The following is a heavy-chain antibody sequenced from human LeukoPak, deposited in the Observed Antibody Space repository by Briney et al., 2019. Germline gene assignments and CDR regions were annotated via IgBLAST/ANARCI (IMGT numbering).Heavy chain of an antibody. V-gene: IGHV3-20*04. CDR3: ARSSVSAYAFDI. D-gene: IGHD6-6*01. CDR2: INWNGGST. J-gene: IGHJ3*02. Sequence: GGSLRLSCAASGFTFDDYGMSWVRQGPRKGLEWVSGINWNGGSTGYADSVKGRFTISRDNAKKSLYLQVNSPRAEDTALYYCARSSVSAYAFDIWGQGTMVTVSS. CDR1: GFTFDDYG.